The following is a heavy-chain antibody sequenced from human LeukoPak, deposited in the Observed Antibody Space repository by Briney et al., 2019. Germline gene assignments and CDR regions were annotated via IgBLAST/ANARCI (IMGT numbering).Heavy chain of an antibody. Sequence: SGGSLRLSCAASGFTLSSYAMSWVRQAPGKGLEWVSAISASGGSTFYADSVKGRFTISRDNSKNTLFLQMNRLRVEDTAVYYCAKETKTRGGPIDYWGQGTLVTVSS. D-gene: IGHD2-2*01. CDR2: ISASGGST. CDR3: AKETKTRGGPIDY. CDR1: GFTLSSYA. V-gene: IGHV3-23*01. J-gene: IGHJ4*02.